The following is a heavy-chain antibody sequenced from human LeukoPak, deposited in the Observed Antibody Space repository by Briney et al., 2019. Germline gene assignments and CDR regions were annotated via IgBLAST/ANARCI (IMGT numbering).Heavy chain of an antibody. V-gene: IGHV3-23*01. CDR3: AKWGDYDVLTGYYVSDY. Sequence: YPGGSLGLSCAASGFTFSNYVMSWVRQAPGKGLEWVSAITGSGGNTYYADSVKGRFTISRDNSKNTLYLQMNSLRAEDTAVYYCAKWGDYDVLTGYYVSDYWGQGTLVTVSS. J-gene: IGHJ4*02. CDR2: ITGSGGNT. D-gene: IGHD3-9*01. CDR1: GFTFSNYV.